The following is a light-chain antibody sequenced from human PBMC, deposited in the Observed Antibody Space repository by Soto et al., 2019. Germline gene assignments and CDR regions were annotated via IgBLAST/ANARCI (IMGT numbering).Light chain of an antibody. Sequence: EIVLTQSPVTLSLSPGERATLSCRASQSVSRYLAWYQQKPGQAPRLLIYDTSIRATGIPARFSSSGSRTVFTLTVRSLDPEDFALYYCQQRANLLGTFGQGTKVEIK. CDR1: QSVSRY. CDR2: DTS. J-gene: IGKJ1*01. V-gene: IGKV3-11*01. CDR3: QQRANLLGT.